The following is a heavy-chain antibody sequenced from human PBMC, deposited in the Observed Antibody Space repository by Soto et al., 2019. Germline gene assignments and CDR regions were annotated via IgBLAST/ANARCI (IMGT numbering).Heavy chain of an antibody. Sequence: LSLTCTVSGGSISSSSYYWGWIRQPPGKGLEWIGSIYYSGSTYYNPSLKSRVTISVDTSKNQFSLKLSSVTAADTAVYYCARSSIVVVTAIGGIFDYWGQGTLVTVSS. D-gene: IGHD2-21*02. V-gene: IGHV4-39*01. CDR1: GGSISSSSYY. J-gene: IGHJ4*02. CDR3: ARSSIVVVTAIGGIFDY. CDR2: IYYSGST.